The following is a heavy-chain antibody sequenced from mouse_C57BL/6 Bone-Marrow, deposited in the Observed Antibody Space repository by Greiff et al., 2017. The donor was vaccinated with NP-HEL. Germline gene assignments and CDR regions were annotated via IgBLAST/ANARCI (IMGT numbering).Heavy chain of an antibody. CDR2: ISSGGSYT. V-gene: IGHV5-6*01. CDR3: ARQTH. Sequence: EVQGVESGGDLVKPGGSLKLSCAASGFTFSSYGMSWVRQTPDKRLEWVATISSGGSYTYYPDSVKGRFTISRDNAKNTLYLQMSSLKAEDTDLYYCARQTHWGQGTTLTVSS. J-gene: IGHJ2*01. CDR1: GFTFSSYG.